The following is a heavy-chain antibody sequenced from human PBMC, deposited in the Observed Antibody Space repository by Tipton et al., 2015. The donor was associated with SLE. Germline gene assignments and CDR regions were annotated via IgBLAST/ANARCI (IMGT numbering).Heavy chain of an antibody. J-gene: IGHJ5*02. D-gene: IGHD2-21*01. CDR1: GGSFSGYY. CDR2: INHSGST. V-gene: IGHV4-34*01. Sequence: TLSLTCAVYGGSFSGYYWSWIRQPPGKGLEWIGEINHSGSTNYNPSLKSRVTISVDTSKNQFSLKLSSVTAADTAVYYCARGHPHIVVVIGGGWFDPWGQGTLVTVSS. CDR3: ARGHPHIVVVIGGGWFDP.